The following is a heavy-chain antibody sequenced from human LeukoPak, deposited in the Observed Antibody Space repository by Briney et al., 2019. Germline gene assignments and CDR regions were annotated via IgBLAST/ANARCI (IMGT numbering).Heavy chain of an antibody. J-gene: IGHJ5*02. CDR1: GGSISSYY. Sequence: PSETLSLTCTVSGGSISSYYWSWIRQPPGGGLEWIGYIYYSGSTNYNPSLKSRVTISVDTSKNQFSLKLSSVTAADTAVYYCARPHENYNWFDPWGQGTLVTVSS. CDR3: ARPHENYNWFDP. CDR2: IYYSGST. D-gene: IGHD2/OR15-2a*01. V-gene: IGHV4-59*01.